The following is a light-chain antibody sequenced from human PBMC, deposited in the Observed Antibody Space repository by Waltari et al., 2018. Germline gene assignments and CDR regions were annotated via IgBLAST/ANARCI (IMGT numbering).Light chain of an antibody. CDR2: TAS. CDR1: QSISNY. V-gene: IGKV1-39*01. Sequence: TCHKSQSISNYLNQYQQKPGKAPNLLSYTASTLQSGVPSRFSGSGSGTDFTLTINNLQPEDFATYYCQQSHSFPFTFGQGTRVEI. CDR3: QQSHSFPFT. J-gene: IGKJ5*01.